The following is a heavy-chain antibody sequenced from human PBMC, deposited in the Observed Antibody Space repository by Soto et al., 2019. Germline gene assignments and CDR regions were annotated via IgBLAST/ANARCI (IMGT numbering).Heavy chain of an antibody. V-gene: IGHV3-72*01. CDR3: DCSRPDWRY. CDR1: GFTFSDHF. J-gene: IGHJ4*02. Sequence: GWSLRLSCAASGFTFSDHFMDWVRQAPGKGLEWVGRIKDKTHNYGTQYAPSAEGRFSISTDDYTNSVYLHMNRLKTEHTPVHFRDCSRPDWRYCGPGTLVTVSP. CDR2: IKDKTHNYGT. D-gene: IGHD2-15*01.